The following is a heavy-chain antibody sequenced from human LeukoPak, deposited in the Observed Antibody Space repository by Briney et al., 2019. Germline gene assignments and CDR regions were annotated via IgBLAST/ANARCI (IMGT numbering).Heavy chain of an antibody. J-gene: IGHJ4*02. CDR2: ISYDGSNK. Sequence: GGSLRLSCAASGFTFSSYAMSWVRQAPGKGLEWVAVISYDGSNKYYADSVKGRFTISRDNSKNTLYLQMNSLRAEDTAVYYCAKSSSWSPTFDYWGQGTLVTVSS. D-gene: IGHD6-13*01. V-gene: IGHV3-30*18. CDR3: AKSSSWSPTFDY. CDR1: GFTFSSYA.